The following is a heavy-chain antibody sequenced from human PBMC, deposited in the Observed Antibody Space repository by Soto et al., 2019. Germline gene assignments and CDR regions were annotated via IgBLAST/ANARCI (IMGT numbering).Heavy chain of an antibody. CDR1: GGSISSSSYY. J-gene: IGHJ4*02. Sequence: PSETLSLTCTVSGGSISSSSYYWGWIRQPPGKGLEWIGSIYYSGSTYYNPSLKSRVTISVDTSKNQFSLKLSSVTAADTAVYYCARRIPAGANYFDYWGQGTLVTVSS. CDR3: ARRIPAGANYFDY. CDR2: IYYSGST. D-gene: IGHD2-2*01. V-gene: IGHV4-39*01.